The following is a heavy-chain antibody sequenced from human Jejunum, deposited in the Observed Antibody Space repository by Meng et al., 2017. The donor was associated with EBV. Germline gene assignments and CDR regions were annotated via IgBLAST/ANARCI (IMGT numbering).Heavy chain of an antibody. J-gene: IGHJ4*02. Sequence: QGERQQVGEVILQPSRPLPLTGSVYGGSVSSHYWSWTRRPPGKGLEWIGEIHPSGIANYSPSLRSRVIISVETSKNEFSLKLSSVTAADTAVYYCSRGSDRAKAGIAWGQGTLVTVSS. V-gene: IGHV4-34*01. CDR2: IHPSGIA. D-gene: IGHD6-19*01. CDR1: GGSVSSHY. CDR3: SRGSDRAKAGIA.